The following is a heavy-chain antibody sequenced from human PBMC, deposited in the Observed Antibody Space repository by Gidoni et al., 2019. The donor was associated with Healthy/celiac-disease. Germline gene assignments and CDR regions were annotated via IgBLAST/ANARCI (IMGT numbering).Heavy chain of an antibody. Sequence: EVQLVESGGGLVKPGGSLRLSCAASGFTFSSYRMNWVRQAPGKGLEWVSSISSSSSYIYYADSVKGRFTISRDNAKNSLYLQMNSLRAEDTAVYYCARVHSGSYYSLNDYWGQGTLVTVSS. CDR3: ARVHSGSYYSLNDY. D-gene: IGHD1-26*01. J-gene: IGHJ4*02. V-gene: IGHV3-21*01. CDR2: ISSSSSYI. CDR1: GFTFSSYR.